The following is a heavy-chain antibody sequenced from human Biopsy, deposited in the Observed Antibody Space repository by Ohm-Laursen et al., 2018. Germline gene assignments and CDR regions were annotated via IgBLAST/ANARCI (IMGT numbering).Heavy chain of an antibody. CDR2: INPHTGVT. V-gene: IGHV1-2*05. J-gene: IGHJ5*02. CDR1: GYDFLDFH. CDR3: ARPSGGVSTIGFDP. Sequence: ASVKVSCKASGYDFLDFHIHWVRQVPGQGLEWIGHINPHTGVTKYAQKFLDRITMTGNTTISTAYMDLSRLTSADTGIYYCARPSGGVSTIGFDPWGQGTLVIVSS. D-gene: IGHD5/OR15-5a*01.